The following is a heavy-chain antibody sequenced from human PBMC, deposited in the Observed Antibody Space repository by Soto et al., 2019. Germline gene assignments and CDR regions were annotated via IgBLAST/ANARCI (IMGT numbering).Heavy chain of an antibody. CDR1: GGSISSSSYY. CDR3: ARRIAARWLGSDYYYYYGMDV. V-gene: IGHV4-39*01. D-gene: IGHD6-6*01. CDR2: IYYSGST. J-gene: IGHJ6*02. Sequence: SETLSLTCTVSGGSISSSSYYWGWIRQPPGKGLEWIGSIYYSGSTYYNPSLKSRVTISVDTSKNQFSLKLSSVTAADTAVYYCARRIAARWLGSDYYYYYGMDVWGQGTTVTVSS.